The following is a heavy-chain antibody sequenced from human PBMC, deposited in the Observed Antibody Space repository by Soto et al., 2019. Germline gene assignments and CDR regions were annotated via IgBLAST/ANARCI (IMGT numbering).Heavy chain of an antibody. CDR3: ATLPRTIERTPAAIWSFDS. V-gene: IGHV1-24*01. Sequence: ASVKVSWKVSGYSLSDLPIHWVRQAPGKGLEWMGGLDAEDGETIYAQKLQGRGTMTEDTSTDTAYMELSSLTSEDTAMYYCATLPRTIERTPAAIWSFDSWGQGTLVTVSS. J-gene: IGHJ4*02. CDR2: LDAEDGET. CDR1: GYSLSDLP. D-gene: IGHD2-2*01.